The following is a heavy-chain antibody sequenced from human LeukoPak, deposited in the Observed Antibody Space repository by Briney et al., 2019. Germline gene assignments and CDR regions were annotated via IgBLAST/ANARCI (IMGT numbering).Heavy chain of an antibody. D-gene: IGHD6-13*01. Sequence: ASVKVSCKASGHTFTGYYMHWVRQAPGQGLEWMGWINPNSGGTNYAQKFQGRVTMTRDTSISTAYMELSRLRSDDTAVYYCARGYPRIAAAGKEYFQHWGQGTLVTVSS. CDR3: ARGYPRIAAAGKEYFQH. CDR1: GHTFTGYY. J-gene: IGHJ1*01. CDR2: INPNSGGT. V-gene: IGHV1-2*02.